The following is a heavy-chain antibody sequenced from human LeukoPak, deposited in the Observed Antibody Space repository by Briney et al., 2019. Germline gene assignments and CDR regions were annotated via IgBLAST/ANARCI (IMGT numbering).Heavy chain of an antibody. D-gene: IGHD3-22*01. V-gene: IGHV4-34*01. CDR1: GGSFSGYY. J-gene: IGHJ3*02. CDR3: ARKHYYDSSGYYYARGRAFDI. CDR2: INHSGST. Sequence: ASETLSLTCAVYGGSFSGYYWSWIRQPPGKGLEWIGEINHSGSTNYNPSLKSRVTISVDTSKNQFSLKLSSVTAADTAVYYCARKHYYDSSGYYYARGRAFDIWGQGTMVTVSP.